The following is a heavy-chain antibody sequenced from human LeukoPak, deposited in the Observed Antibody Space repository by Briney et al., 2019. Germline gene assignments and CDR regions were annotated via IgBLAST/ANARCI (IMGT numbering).Heavy chain of an antibody. CDR3: ATYSGPDKWDASDM. CDR1: VFTFSSYA. J-gene: IGHJ3*02. D-gene: IGHD1-26*01. Sequence: GGSLRLSCAAPVFTFSSYAMTWVRQAPGKGLEWVATIRVDGSVEYPVGSMKGRFTISRDNAKNSLHLQMNSLRVEDTAVYYCATYSGPDKWDASDMWGQGTLVTVSS. V-gene: IGHV3-7*01. CDR2: IRVDGSVE.